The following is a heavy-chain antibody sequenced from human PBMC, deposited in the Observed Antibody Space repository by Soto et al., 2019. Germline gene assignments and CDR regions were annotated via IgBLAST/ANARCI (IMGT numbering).Heavy chain of an antibody. V-gene: IGHV1-8*02. CDR2: MNPINGAA. Sequence: ASVKVSCKASGYDFTAYDINWVRQASGQGLEWMGWMNPINGAAGSARRFQGRISMTRNTATGTAYLELTSLRSDDSAVYYCGRGPSPRAPAGGTPYYYAMDVWG. D-gene: IGHD6-13*01. J-gene: IGHJ6*02. CDR3: GRGPSPRAPAGGTPYYYAMDV. CDR1: GYDFTAYD.